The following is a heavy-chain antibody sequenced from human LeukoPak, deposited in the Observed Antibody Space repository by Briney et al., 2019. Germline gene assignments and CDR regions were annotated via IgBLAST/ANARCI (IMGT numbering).Heavy chain of an antibody. J-gene: IGHJ6*02. CDR3: ARDRTTVTTGYYGMDV. CDR2: INPNTGVT. CDR1: RCTFTGYY. D-gene: IGHD4-17*01. V-gene: IGHV1-2*02. Sequence: ASLKVSCKASRCTFTGYYMHYVRPAPAQGLEWMGWINPNTGVTNYAQKFQGRVTLTRDTSIITAYMELIRVRSDDTAMYYCARDRTTVTTGYYGMDVWGQGTTLTVSS.